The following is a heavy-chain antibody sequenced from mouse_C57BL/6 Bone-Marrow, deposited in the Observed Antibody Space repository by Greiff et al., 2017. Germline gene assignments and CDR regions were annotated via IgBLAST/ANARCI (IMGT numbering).Heavy chain of an antibody. Sequence: VKLMESGPGLVQPSQSLSITCTVSGFSLTSYGVHWVRQSPGKGLEWLGVIWSGGSTDYNAAFISRLSISKDNSKSQVFFKMNSLQADDTAIYYCARTYSNYVLWFAYWGQGTLVTASA. CDR3: ARTYSNYVLWFAY. J-gene: IGHJ3*01. D-gene: IGHD2-5*01. V-gene: IGHV2-2*01. CDR1: GFSLTSYG. CDR2: IWSGGST.